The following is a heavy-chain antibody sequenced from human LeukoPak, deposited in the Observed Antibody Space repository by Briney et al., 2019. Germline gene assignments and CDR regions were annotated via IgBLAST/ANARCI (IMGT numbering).Heavy chain of an antibody. D-gene: IGHD5-18*01. CDR3: ARGKDTAMVSPFGY. J-gene: IGHJ4*02. V-gene: IGHV3-30*03. CDR2: ISYDGSNK. CDR1: GFTFSSYG. Sequence: GRSLRLSCAASGFTFSSYGMHWVRQAPGKGLEWVAVISYDGSNKYYADSVKGRFTISRDNSKNTLYLQMGSLRAEDMAVYYCARGKDTAMVSPFGYWGQGTLVTVSS.